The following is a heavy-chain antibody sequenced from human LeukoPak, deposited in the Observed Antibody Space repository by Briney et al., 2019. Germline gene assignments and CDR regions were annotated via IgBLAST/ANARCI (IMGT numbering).Heavy chain of an antibody. Sequence: ETLSLTCTVSGGSISSSSYYWGWIRQPPGKGLEWVSGISGSGDSTYSAGSVKGQFTISRDNSKNMLYLQMNSLRADDTAVYYCARDRRGEYYFDYWGQGTLVTVSS. J-gene: IGHJ4*02. V-gene: IGHV3-23*01. D-gene: IGHD3-10*01. CDR2: ISGSGDST. CDR3: ARDRRGEYYFDY. CDR1: GGSISSSSYY.